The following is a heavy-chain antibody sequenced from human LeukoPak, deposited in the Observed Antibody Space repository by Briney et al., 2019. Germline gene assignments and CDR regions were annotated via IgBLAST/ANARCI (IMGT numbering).Heavy chain of an antibody. CDR1: GFTFSNYA. D-gene: IGHD1-26*01. Sequence: GGSLRLSCAASGFTFSNYAMHWVRQAPGKGLEWVTFIRYDGSNKYYAESVKGRFTISRDNSKNTLYLQMNSLRAEDTAVYYCVKGVRMGVTSAFDIWGQGTMVTVSS. J-gene: IGHJ3*02. CDR3: VKGVRMGVTSAFDI. CDR2: IRYDGSNK. V-gene: IGHV3-30*02.